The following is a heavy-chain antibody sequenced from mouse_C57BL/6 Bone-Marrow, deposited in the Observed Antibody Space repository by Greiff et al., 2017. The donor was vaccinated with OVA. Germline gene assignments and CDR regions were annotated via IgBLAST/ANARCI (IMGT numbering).Heavy chain of an antibody. CDR1: GYTFTSYW. CDR2: INPSSGYT. J-gene: IGHJ3*01. Sequence: QVQLQQSGAELAKPGASVKLSCKASGYTFTSYWMHWVKQRPGQGLEWIGYINPSSGYTKYNQKFKAKATLTADQSSSTAYMQLSSLTYADSAGDYCARWGGAYWGQGTPVTVSA. CDR3: ARWGGAY. V-gene: IGHV1-7*01.